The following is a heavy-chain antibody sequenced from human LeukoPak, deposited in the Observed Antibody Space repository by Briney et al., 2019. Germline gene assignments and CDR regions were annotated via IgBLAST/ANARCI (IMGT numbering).Heavy chain of an antibody. CDR1: GFSFNNYA. V-gene: IGHV3-23*01. CDR2: VVGSGVTT. D-gene: IGHD1-7*01. J-gene: IGHJ4*02. CDR3: AKAGICGTKSGLDY. Sequence: GGSLRLSCAASGFSFNNYAMTWIRQAPGKGLEWVSVVVGSGVTTYYADSVKGRFAISRDNSKNTLYLQMNSLRAEDTALYYCAKAGICGTKSGLDYWGQGMLVTVSS.